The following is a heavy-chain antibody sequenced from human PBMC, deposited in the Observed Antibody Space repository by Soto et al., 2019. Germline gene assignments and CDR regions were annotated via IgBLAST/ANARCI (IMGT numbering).Heavy chain of an antibody. CDR2: INSEGSST. J-gene: IGHJ4*02. Sequence: EVQLVESGGGLVQPGGSLRLSCAASGFTFSSYWMHWVRQAPGKGPVWVSRINSEGSSTSYADSVKGRFTISRDNAKNTLYLQMNSLRAEDTAVYYCARDYGDYPPSDYWGEGTLVTVSS. CDR1: GFTFSSYW. D-gene: IGHD4-17*01. CDR3: ARDYGDYPPSDY. V-gene: IGHV3-74*01.